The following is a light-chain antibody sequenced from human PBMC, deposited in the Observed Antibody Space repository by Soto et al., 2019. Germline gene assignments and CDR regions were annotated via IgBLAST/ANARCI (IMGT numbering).Light chain of an antibody. CDR2: KAS. CDR1: QSINGW. CDR3: QQYNSYPYT. J-gene: IGKJ2*01. V-gene: IGKV1-5*03. Sequence: DIPMTQSPSTLSASVGDRVTITCRASQSINGWLAWYQQKPGKAPSLLVFKASSLEAGVPSRFSGSGSGTEFTLTISSLQPDDFATYYCQQYNSYPYTFGQGTKLEIK.